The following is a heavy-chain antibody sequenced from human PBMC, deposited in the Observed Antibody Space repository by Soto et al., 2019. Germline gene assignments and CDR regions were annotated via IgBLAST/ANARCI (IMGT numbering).Heavy chain of an antibody. CDR2: IISKANSYAT. Sequence: EVQLVESGGGLVQPGGSLKLSCAASGFTFSGSAMHWVRQASGKGLEWVGRIISKANSYATAYAASVKGRFTISRDDSKNTAYLQMNSLKTEDTAVYYCTRPSGYSSGWIFDYWGQGTLVTVSS. V-gene: IGHV3-73*01. J-gene: IGHJ4*02. CDR1: GFTFSGSA. CDR3: TRPSGYSSGWIFDY. D-gene: IGHD6-19*01.